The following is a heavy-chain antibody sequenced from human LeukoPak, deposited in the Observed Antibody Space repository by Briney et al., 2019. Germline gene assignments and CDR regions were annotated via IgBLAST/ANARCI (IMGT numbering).Heavy chain of an antibody. CDR2: IRAEGDPT. V-gene: IGHV3-23*01. CDR3: ARSTPSFGY. J-gene: IGHJ4*02. Sequence: GGSLRLSCRASGFNFNIYSMNWVRQAPGKGLEWVSVIRAEGDPTHYADSVKGRFTISRDNAKNSLYLQMNSLRAEDTAVYYCARSTPSFGYWGQGTLVTVSS. D-gene: IGHD2-2*01. CDR1: GFNFNIYS.